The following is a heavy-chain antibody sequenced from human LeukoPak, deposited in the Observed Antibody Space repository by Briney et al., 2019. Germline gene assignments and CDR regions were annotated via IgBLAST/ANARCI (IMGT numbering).Heavy chain of an antibody. CDR3: ARHLYSSSSRALDI. CDR1: GGSISSSSYY. D-gene: IGHD6-13*01. J-gene: IGHJ3*02. CDR2: IYYSGST. Sequence: SETLSLTCTVSGGSISSSSYYWGWIRQPPGKGLEWIGSIYYSGSTYYNPSLKSRVTISVDTSKNQFSLKLSSVTAADTAVYYCARHLYSSSSRALDIWGQGTMVTVSS. V-gene: IGHV4-39*01.